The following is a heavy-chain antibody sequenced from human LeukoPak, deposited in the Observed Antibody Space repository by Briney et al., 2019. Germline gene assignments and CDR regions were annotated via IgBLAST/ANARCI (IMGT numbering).Heavy chain of an antibody. CDR1: GYSFSSYW. CDR3: ARGHYGMDV. Sequence: PGGSLRLSCAASGYSFSSYWISWVRQAPGKGLEWVAHIKEDGSEIEYVDSVKGRFTISRDNAKNSAYLQMNNLRAEVAAVYYCARGHYGMDVWGQGTTVAVSS. J-gene: IGHJ6*02. V-gene: IGHV3-7*01. CDR2: IKEDGSEI.